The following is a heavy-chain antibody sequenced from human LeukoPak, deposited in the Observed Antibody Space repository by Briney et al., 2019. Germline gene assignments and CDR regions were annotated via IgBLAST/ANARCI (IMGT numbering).Heavy chain of an antibody. V-gene: IGHV3-53*01. CDR2: TYTGGNS. CDR1: GFTVSSIH. J-gene: IGHJ3*02. CDR3: ARGGRGSAAVVAPRSFDI. Sequence: GGSLRLSCAASGFTVSSIHMVWVRQAPGKGLEWVSVTYTGGNSYYADSVKGRFIISRDISKTPLYLQMNSLRAEDSALYYCARGGRGSAAVVAPRSFDIWGQGTMVTVSS. D-gene: IGHD3-22*01.